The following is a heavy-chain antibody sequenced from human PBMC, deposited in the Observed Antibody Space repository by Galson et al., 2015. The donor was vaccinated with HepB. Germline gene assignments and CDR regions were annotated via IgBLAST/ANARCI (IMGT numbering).Heavy chain of an antibody. D-gene: IGHD2-15*01. CDR2: IYPADSDT. CDR1: GYTFPNYW. CDR3: ARRQAYCSGATCYSHFDY. Sequence: QSGAEVTKPGESLKISCTVSGYTFPNYWIGWVRQEPGKGLEWMGIIYPADSDTQYSPSFPGQVTLSVDTSINTAYLQWGGLKASDTARYYCARRQAYCSGATCYSHFDYRGQGTLVTVSS. J-gene: IGHJ4*02. V-gene: IGHV5-51*01.